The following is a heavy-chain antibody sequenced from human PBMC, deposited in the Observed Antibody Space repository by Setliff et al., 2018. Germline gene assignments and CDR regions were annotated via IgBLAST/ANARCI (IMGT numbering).Heavy chain of an antibody. CDR3: ARDFELLENYDIRGVFFDY. V-gene: IGHV4-39*06. D-gene: IGHD3-9*01. J-gene: IGHJ4*01. Sequence: SETLSLTCTVSGGSISSTTYYWGWIRQAPGKGLEWIGSISYSGSTYYNPSLESRVTISVDTSKNQFPLRLRPVTAADTAVYFCARDFELLENYDIRGVFFDYWGQGTLVTVSS. CDR2: ISYSGST. CDR1: GGSISSTTYY.